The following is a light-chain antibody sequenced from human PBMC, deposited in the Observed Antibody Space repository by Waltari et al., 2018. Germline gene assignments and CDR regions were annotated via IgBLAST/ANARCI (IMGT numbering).Light chain of an antibody. V-gene: IGKV3-20*01. CDR1: QSITKKY. CDR2: GAS. Sequence: VLTQSPGTLSLSPGERATLSCRASQSITKKYFAWYQQKPGQAPRLLIYGASSRAAGVPDRFSGSGSGTDFTLTISRLGPEDFAVYYCQQYGSSVMYTFGQGTKLEIK. CDR3: QQYGSSVMYT. J-gene: IGKJ2*01.